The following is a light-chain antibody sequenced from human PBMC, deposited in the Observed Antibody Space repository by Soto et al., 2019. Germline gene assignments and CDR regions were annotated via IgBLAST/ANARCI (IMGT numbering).Light chain of an antibody. J-gene: IGKJ1*01. Sequence: DIQMTQSPSSLSASVGDRVTITCRASQSIGTYLNWYRQKPGKAPELLIHDAASVQSGVSLRFSASGSGTDFSLTSTSLQPEDFATYYCQQSYDSPRTFGQGTKVEVK. V-gene: IGKV1-39*01. CDR2: DAA. CDR1: QSIGTY. CDR3: QQSYDSPRT.